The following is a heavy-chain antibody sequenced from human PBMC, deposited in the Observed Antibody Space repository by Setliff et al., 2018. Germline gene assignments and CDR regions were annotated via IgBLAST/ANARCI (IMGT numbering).Heavy chain of an antibody. D-gene: IGHD3-22*01. J-gene: IGHJ6*02. CDR1: GYSFPSYW. V-gene: IGHV5-51*01. CDR3: ARYDSSGYHYYYGMDV. CDR2: IYPGDSHT. Sequence: GESLKISCKASGYSFPSYWIGWVRQVPGKGLEWMGIIYPGDSHTRYSPSFQGQVTISADKSISTAYLQWSSLKASDTAMYYCARYDSSGYHYYYGMDVWGQGTTVTVS.